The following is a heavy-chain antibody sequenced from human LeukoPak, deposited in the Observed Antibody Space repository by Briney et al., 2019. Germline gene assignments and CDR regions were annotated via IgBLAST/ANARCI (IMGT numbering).Heavy chain of an antibody. CDR2: LDGSGRYT. Sequence: PGGSLRLSCAASGFTFNNYGMTWVRQAPGKGPEWVSSLDGSGRYTHYADSVKGRFSISRDNAKNTVYLQMNSLRAEDTGIYYCARGTSAGGPISPFDFWGQGTVVTVSS. V-gene: IGHV3-23*01. CDR1: GFTFNNYG. D-gene: IGHD6-13*01. J-gene: IGHJ4*02. CDR3: ARGTSAGGPISPFDF.